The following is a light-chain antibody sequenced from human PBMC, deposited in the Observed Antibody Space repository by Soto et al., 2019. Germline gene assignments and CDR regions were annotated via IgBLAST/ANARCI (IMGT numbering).Light chain of an antibody. CDR1: QSVHSR. J-gene: IGKJ1*01. V-gene: IGKV3-15*01. CDR3: QQYDDWPPWT. Sequence: VMTQSPAALSVSPGDAATLSCRASQSVHSRLAWYQQKPGQAPRLLIYGASTRASGIPARFRGSGSGTEFTLTISSLQSEDFAVYYCQQYDDWPPWTFGPGTKVDIK. CDR2: GAS.